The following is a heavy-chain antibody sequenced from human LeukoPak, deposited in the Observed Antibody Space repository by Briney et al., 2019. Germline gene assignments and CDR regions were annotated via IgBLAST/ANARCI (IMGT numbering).Heavy chain of an antibody. CDR2: INSDGSST. CDR3: AAGGVAAPFDP. D-gene: IGHD2-15*01. V-gene: IGHV3-74*01. Sequence: GGSLRLSCAASGFTFSSYWMHWVRQAPGKGLVWVSRINSDGSSTSYADSVKGRFTISRDNAKNTLYLQMNSLRAEDTAVYYCAAGGVAAPFDPWGQGTLVTVSS. CDR1: GFTFSSYW. J-gene: IGHJ5*02.